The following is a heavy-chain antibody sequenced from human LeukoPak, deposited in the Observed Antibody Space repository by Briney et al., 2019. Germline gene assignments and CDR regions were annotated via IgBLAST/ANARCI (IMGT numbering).Heavy chain of an antibody. D-gene: IGHD6-13*01. CDR2: INHSGST. CDR3: ARDILGIAAAGYPNWFDP. Sequence: SETLSLTCAVYGGSFSGYYWSWIRQPPGKGLEWIGEINHSGSTNYNPSLKSRVTMSVDTSKNQFSLKLSSVTAADTAVYYCARDILGIAAAGYPNWFDPWGQGTLVTVSS. J-gene: IGHJ5*02. V-gene: IGHV4-34*01. CDR1: GGSFSGYY.